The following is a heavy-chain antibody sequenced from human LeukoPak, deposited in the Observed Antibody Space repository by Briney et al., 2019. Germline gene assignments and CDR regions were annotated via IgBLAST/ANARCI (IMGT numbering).Heavy chain of an antibody. Sequence: GASVKVSCKASGYTFTGYYMHWVRQAPGQGLEWMGWINPNSGGTNYAQKFQGRVTMTRDTSISTAYMELSRLRSDDAAVYYRARGLGAAAGRVFDYWGQGTLVTVSS. J-gene: IGHJ4*02. CDR2: INPNSGGT. V-gene: IGHV1-2*02. CDR3: ARGLGAAAGRVFDY. D-gene: IGHD6-13*01. CDR1: GYTFTGYY.